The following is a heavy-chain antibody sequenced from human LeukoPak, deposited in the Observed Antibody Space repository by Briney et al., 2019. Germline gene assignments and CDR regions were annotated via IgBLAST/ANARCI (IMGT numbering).Heavy chain of an antibody. Sequence: PGGSLRLSCAVSGSTFSSYAMSWVRQAPGKGLEWVSAISGSGRTTYYADSVKGRFTISRDNSKNTLYVQMNSLRAEDTAVYYCAKAERFSGTKTPDYWGQGTLVTVSS. CDR3: AKAERFSGTKTPDY. V-gene: IGHV3-23*01. D-gene: IGHD5-12*01. CDR2: ISGSGRTT. J-gene: IGHJ4*02. CDR1: GSTFSSYA.